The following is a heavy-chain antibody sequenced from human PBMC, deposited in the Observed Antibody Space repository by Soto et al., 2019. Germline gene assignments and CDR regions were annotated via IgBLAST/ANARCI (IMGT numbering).Heavy chain of an antibody. V-gene: IGHV1-24*01. J-gene: IGHJ4*02. CDR3: ARVGYDSSGYYDY. D-gene: IGHD3-22*01. CDR1: GYTLTELS. Sequence: ASVKVSCKVSGYTLTELSMHWVRQAPGKGLEWMGGFDPEDGETIYAQKFQGRVTMTGDTSANTAYMELSSLRSEDTAVYYCARVGYDSSGYYDYWGQGTLVTVSS. CDR2: FDPEDGET.